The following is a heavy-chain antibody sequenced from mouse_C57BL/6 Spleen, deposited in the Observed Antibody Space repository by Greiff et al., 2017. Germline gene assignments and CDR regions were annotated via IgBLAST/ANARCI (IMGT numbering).Heavy chain of an antibody. CDR2: ILPGSGST. J-gene: IGHJ3*01. CDR3: ARKGAY. Sequence: VQLQESGAELMKPGASVKLSCKATGYTFTGYWIEWVKQRPGHGLEWIGEILPGSGSTNYNDKFKGKATFTADTSSNTAYMQLSSLTTEDSAIYYCARKGAYWGQGTLVTVSA. CDR1: GYTFTGYW. V-gene: IGHV1-9*01.